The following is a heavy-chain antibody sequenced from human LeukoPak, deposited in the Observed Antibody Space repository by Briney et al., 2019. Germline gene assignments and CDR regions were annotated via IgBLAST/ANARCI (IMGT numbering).Heavy chain of an antibody. Sequence: ASVKVSCKASGGTFSSYAISWVRQAPGQGLEWIGGIIPIFGTANYAQKFQGRVTITTDESTSTAYMELSSPRSEDTAVYYCARGPSAYYFDYWGQGTLVTVSS. CDR2: IIPIFGTA. V-gene: IGHV1-69*05. CDR3: ARGPSAYYFDY. CDR1: GGTFSSYA. J-gene: IGHJ4*02. D-gene: IGHD3-3*01.